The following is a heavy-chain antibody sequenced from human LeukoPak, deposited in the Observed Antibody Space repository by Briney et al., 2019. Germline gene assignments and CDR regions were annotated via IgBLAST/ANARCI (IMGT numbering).Heavy chain of an antibody. J-gene: IGHJ3*02. Sequence: PSETLSLTCAVYGGSFSGYYWSWIRQPPGKGLEWIGEINHSGITNYNPSLKSRVTMSVDTSKNQFSLKLSSVTAADTAVYYCARGALGYCSSSSCYDAFDIWGQGTRVTVSS. V-gene: IGHV4-34*01. CDR1: GGSFSGYY. CDR3: ARGALGYCSSSSCYDAFDI. D-gene: IGHD2-2*01. CDR2: INHSGIT.